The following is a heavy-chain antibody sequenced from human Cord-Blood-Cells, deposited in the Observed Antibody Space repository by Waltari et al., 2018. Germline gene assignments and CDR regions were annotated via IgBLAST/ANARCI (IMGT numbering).Heavy chain of an antibody. Sequence: QVQLVQSGAEVKKPGASVKVSCKVSGYTLTELSMHWVRQAPGKGLEWMGGFDPEDGETIYGQKFQGRVTMTGDTSTDTAYMELSSLRSEDTAVYYCATAGNWNDADDAFDIWGQGTMVTVSS. V-gene: IGHV1-24*01. CDR1: GYTLTELS. CDR2: FDPEDGET. CDR3: ATAGNWNDADDAFDI. J-gene: IGHJ3*02. D-gene: IGHD1-20*01.